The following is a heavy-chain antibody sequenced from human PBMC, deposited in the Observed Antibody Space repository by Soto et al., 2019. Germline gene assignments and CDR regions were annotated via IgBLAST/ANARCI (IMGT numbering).Heavy chain of an antibody. Sequence: SGTMDLTCAVYGGSFSGYYWSWIRQPPGKGLEWIGEINHSGSTNYNPSLKSRVTISVDTSKIQFSLKLSSVTAADTAVYYCAAHYYYYGMDVWGQGTTVTVSS. CDR3: AAHYYYYGMDV. CDR1: GGSFSGYY. CDR2: INHSGST. J-gene: IGHJ6*02. V-gene: IGHV4-34*01.